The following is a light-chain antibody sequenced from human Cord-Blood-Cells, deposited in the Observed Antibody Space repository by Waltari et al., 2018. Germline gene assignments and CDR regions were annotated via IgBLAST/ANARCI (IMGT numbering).Light chain of an antibody. CDR1: QSVSSY. J-gene: IGKJ4*01. CDR2: DAS. V-gene: IGKV3-11*01. Sequence: EIVLTQSPATLSLSPGESATLSCRASQSVSSYLAWYQPKPGQAPRLLIYDASNRATGIPARFSGSGSGTDFTLTISSLEPEDFAVYYCQQRSNWPTFGGGTKVEIK. CDR3: QQRSNWPT.